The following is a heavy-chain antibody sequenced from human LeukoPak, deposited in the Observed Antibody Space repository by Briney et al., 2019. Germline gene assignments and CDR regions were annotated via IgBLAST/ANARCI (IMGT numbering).Heavy chain of an antibody. CDR1: GFTFSSYG. J-gene: IGHJ4*02. V-gene: IGHV3-30*03. CDR2: ISYDGSNK. Sequence: PGGSLRLSCAASGFTFSSYGMHWVRQAPGKGLEWVAVISYDGSNKYYADSVKGRFTISRDNAKNSLYLQMNSLRAEDTAVYYCARGGEPDYWGQGTLVTVSS. CDR3: ARGGEPDY. D-gene: IGHD1-14*01.